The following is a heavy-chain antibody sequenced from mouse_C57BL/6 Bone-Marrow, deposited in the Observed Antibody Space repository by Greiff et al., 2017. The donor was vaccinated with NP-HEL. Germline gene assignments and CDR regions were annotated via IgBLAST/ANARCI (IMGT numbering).Heavy chain of an antibody. V-gene: IGHV1-58*01. CDR3: ARERGTVVAPYWYFDV. Sequence: VQLKESGAELVRPGSSVKMSCKTSGYTFTSYGINWVKQRPGQGLEWIGYIYIGNGYTEYNEKFKGKATLTSDTSSSTAYMQLSSLTSEDSAIYFCARERGTVVAPYWYFDVWGTGTTVTVSS. CDR1: GYTFTSYG. J-gene: IGHJ1*03. CDR2: IYIGNGYT. D-gene: IGHD1-1*01.